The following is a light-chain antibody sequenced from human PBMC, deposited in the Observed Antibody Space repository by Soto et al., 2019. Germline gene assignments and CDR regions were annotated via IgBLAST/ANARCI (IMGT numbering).Light chain of an antibody. CDR3: QQYGSSPLT. V-gene: IGKV3-20*01. J-gene: IGKJ4*01. Sequence: EIVLTKSPGTLSLSPGERATLSCRASQSVTSTYLAWYQQKPGKAPRLLIYGASNRATGIPDRFTGSGSGTDFTLTISRLEPEDFAVYYCQQYGSSPLTFGGGTKVEIK. CDR1: QSVTSTY. CDR2: GAS.